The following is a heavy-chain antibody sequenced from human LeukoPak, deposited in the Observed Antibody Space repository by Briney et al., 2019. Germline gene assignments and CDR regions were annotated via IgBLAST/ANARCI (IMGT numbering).Heavy chain of an antibody. CDR2: INPSGGST. V-gene: IGHV1-46*01. Sequence: SVKVSCKASGYTVISHYMHWVRQAPGQGLEWMGIINPSGGSTTYAQMFQGRVTMTRDTSTRTVYLELSSLRSEDTAVYYCAKGGVAGTFDYWGQGTQVTVSS. J-gene: IGHJ4*02. CDR3: AKGGVAGTFDY. D-gene: IGHD6-19*01. CDR1: GYTVISHY.